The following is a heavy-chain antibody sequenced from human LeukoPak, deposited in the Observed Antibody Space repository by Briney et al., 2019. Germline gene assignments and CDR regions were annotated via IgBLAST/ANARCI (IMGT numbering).Heavy chain of an antibody. V-gene: IGHV3-23*01. CDR1: GFTFSSYA. CDR2: ISCSGGST. D-gene: IGHD2-15*01. Sequence: GGSLRLSCAAPGFTFSSYAMSWVRQAPGKGLEWVSAISCSGGSTYYADSVKGRFTISRDNSKNTLYLQMTSLSAEDRAVYYCADIVVVEAATRVWGQGTLITVSS. J-gene: IGHJ4*02. CDR3: ADIVVVEAATRV.